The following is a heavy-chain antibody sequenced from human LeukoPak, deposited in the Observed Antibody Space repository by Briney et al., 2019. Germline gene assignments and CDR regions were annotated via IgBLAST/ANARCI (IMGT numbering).Heavy chain of an antibody. CDR2: ISAYNGNT. Sequence: ASVKVSGKASGYTFTSYGITWVRQAPGQGLEWMGWISAYNGNTKYVQKFQGRVTMTTDTSTNTAYMELRSLRSDDTAVYYCARDEGIVPTQSDYWGQGTLVTVSS. CDR1: GYTFTSYG. D-gene: IGHD2/OR15-2a*01. J-gene: IGHJ4*02. V-gene: IGHV1-18*01. CDR3: ARDEGIVPTQSDY.